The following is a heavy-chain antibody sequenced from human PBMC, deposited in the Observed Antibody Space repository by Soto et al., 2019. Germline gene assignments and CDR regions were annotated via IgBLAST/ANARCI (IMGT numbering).Heavy chain of an antibody. J-gene: IGHJ4*02. CDR3: AKLYWNPRYFDY. Sequence: PWGSLRLSCAASGFSFSNVALTWVRQAPGKGLEWVSTITDSGGSTDYADSVKGRFTISRDNSKSTLYLQMNNLRADDTAVYYCAKLYWNPRYFDYWGQGARVTVSS. CDR2: ITDSGGST. D-gene: IGHD1-1*01. V-gene: IGHV3-23*01. CDR1: GFSFSNVA.